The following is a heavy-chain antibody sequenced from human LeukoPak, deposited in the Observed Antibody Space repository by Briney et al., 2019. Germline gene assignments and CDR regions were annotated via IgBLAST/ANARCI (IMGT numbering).Heavy chain of an antibody. Sequence: GGSERLSCAASGFTFSSYNMSWVRQAPGKGLEWVSAISGSGVGTYYADSVKGRFTISRDNSKNTLYLQMNSLRAEDTAVYYCAKDRGPYYYGSGSANFDYWGQGTLVTVSS. D-gene: IGHD3-10*01. V-gene: IGHV3-23*01. CDR2: ISGSGVGT. J-gene: IGHJ4*02. CDR3: AKDRGPYYYGSGSANFDY. CDR1: GFTFSSYN.